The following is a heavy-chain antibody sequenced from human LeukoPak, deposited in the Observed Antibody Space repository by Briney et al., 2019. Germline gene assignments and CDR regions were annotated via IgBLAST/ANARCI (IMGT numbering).Heavy chain of an antibody. J-gene: IGHJ2*01. CDR1: GGSLRRGSYY. CDR2: IYTGGST. Sequence: SETLSLTCTVSGGSLRRGSYYWSSIRQPAGKGLEWIGRIYTGGSTNYNPSLESRVTISVDTSKNQFSLKRSSMTAADTAEYCCARMVGIYWYFDLWGRGTLVTVSS. CDR3: ARMVGIYWYFDL. V-gene: IGHV4-61*02. D-gene: IGHD2-15*01.